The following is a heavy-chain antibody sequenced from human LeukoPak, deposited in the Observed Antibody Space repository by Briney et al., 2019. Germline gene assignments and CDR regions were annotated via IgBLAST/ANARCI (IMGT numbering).Heavy chain of an antibody. CDR3: AKVVGIRGYFDY. CDR2: ISGSGGST. J-gene: IGHJ4*02. V-gene: IGHV3-23*01. D-gene: IGHD6-13*01. CDR1: GFTFGSYA. Sequence: TGGSLRLSCAASGFTFGSYAMSWVRQAPGKGLEWVSAISGSGGSTYYADSVKGRFTISRDNSKNTLYLQMNSLRAEDTAVYYCAKVVGIRGYFDYWGQGTLVTVSS.